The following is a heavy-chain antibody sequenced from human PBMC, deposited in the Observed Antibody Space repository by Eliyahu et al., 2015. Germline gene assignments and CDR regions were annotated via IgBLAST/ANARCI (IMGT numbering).Heavy chain of an antibody. V-gene: IGHV1-2*02. CDR2: INPNDGVT. CDR3: ASQLKDYGGLWGSFDY. J-gene: IGHJ4*02. Sequence: VQMVQSGAEVKKPGTSVKVSCKTSGYPFSAYLLHWVRQAPGQGLEWMGYINPNDGVTKFARRFQGRVTMTRATSIATAYMELTGLTSDDTALYYCASQLKDYGGLWGSFDYWGQGSLVTVS. D-gene: IGHD4-23*01. CDR1: GYPFSAYL.